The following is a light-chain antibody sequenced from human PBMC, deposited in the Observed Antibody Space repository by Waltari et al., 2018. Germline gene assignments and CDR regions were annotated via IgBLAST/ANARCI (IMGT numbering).Light chain of an antibody. CDR3: QVWDYDTAHLV. CDR2: YDS. J-gene: IGLJ3*02. V-gene: IGLV3-21*04. CDR1: KIGAKS. Sequence: SYVLTQPPSVSVAPGKTARIACGGNKIGAKSVHWYQERPVQAPVLIIYYDSVRPSGIPERFSGSNSGNTATLTISRVEAGDEADYYCQVWDYDTAHLVFGGGTTLTVV.